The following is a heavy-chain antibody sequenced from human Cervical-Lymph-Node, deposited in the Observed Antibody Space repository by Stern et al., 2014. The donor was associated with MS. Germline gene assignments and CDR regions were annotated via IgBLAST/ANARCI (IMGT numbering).Heavy chain of an antibody. V-gene: IGHV3-66*01. CDR3: ARDSSSWSFDP. CDR1: GFTVSSNY. D-gene: IGHD6-13*01. J-gene: IGHJ5*02. CDR2: IYSGGST. Sequence: EVQLLESGGGLVQPGGSLRLSCAASGFTVSSNYMSWVRQAPGKGLEWVSVIYSGGSTYYADSVKGRFTISRDNSKNTLYLQMNSLRAEDTAVYYCARDSSSWSFDPWGQGTLVTVSS.